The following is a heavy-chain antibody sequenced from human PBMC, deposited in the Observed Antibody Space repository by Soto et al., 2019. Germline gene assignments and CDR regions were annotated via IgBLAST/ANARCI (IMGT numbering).Heavy chain of an antibody. CDR2: INHSGST. D-gene: IGHD2-2*01. CDR1: GGSFSGYY. Sequence: SETLSLTCAVYGGSFSGYYWSWIRQPPGKGLEWIGEINHSGSTNYNPSLKSRVTISVDTSKNQFSLKLSSVTAADTAVYYCAGPIPAAISGVPNYGMDVWGQGTTVTAP. J-gene: IGHJ6*02. CDR3: AGPIPAAISGVPNYGMDV. V-gene: IGHV4-34*01.